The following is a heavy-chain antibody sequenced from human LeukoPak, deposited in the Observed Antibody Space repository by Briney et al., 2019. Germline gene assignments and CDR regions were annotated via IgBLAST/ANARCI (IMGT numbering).Heavy chain of an antibody. CDR1: GGSFSGYY. J-gene: IGHJ5*02. V-gene: IGHV4-34*01. Sequence: SETLSLTCAVYGGSFSGYYWSWIRQPPGEGLEWIGEINHSGSTNYNPSLKSRLTISVDTSKNQFSLKLSSVTAADTAMYYCARHTEDFVAVVAATQPPPTRKFDPWARELWSPSPQ. D-gene: IGHD2-15*01. CDR3: ARHTEDFVAVVAATQPPPTRKFDP. CDR2: INHSGST.